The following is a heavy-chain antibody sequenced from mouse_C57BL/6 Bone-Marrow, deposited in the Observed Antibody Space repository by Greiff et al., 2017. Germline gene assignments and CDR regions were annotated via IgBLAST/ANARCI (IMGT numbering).Heavy chain of an antibody. CDR3: ARGGGGYHWYFDV. Sequence: QVQLKQSGAELVMPGASLKLSCKASGYTFTSYWMHWVKQTPGQGLEWIGEIDPSDSYTNYNQNFKGQSTLTVDKSSSTAYMQLSRLASENSTEYYGARGGGGYHWYFDVWGTGTTVTVSS. CDR2: IDPSDSYT. V-gene: IGHV1-69*01. D-gene: IGHD2-2*01. CDR1: GYTFTSYW. J-gene: IGHJ1*03.